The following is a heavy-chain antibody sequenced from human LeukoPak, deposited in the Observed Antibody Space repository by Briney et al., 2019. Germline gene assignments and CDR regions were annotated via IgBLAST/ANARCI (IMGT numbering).Heavy chain of an antibody. D-gene: IGHD4-17*01. CDR2: INWNGGST. CDR3: ARVGDYAHYYYYMDV. Sequence: GGSLRLSCAASGFTFHDYGMSWVRQAPGKGLEWVSGINWNGGSTGHADSVKGRFTISRDNAKNSLYLQMNSLRAEDTALYYCARVGDYAHYYYYMDVWGKGTTVTVSS. V-gene: IGHV3-20*04. J-gene: IGHJ6*03. CDR1: GFTFHDYG.